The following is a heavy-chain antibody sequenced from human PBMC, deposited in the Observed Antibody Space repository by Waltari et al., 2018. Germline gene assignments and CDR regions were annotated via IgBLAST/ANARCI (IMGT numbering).Heavy chain of an antibody. CDR3: ARDWVVVVPEYGMDV. V-gene: IGHV1-69*09. D-gene: IGHD2-2*01. J-gene: IGHJ6*02. CDR2: IIPILGIA. CDR1: GGTFSSYA. Sequence: QVQLVQSGAEVKKPGSSVKVACKASGGTFSSYAISWVRQAPGQGLEGMGRIIPILGIANYAKKFQGRVTITADKSTSTAYMELSSLRSEDTAVYYCARDWVVVVPEYGMDVWGQGTTVTVSS.